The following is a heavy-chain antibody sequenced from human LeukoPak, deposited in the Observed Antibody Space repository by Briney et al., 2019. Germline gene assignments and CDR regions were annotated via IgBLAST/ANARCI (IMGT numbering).Heavy chain of an antibody. CDR1: GGSIRSYY. CDR3: ARTENYIPEDWFDP. J-gene: IGHJ5*02. D-gene: IGHD5-24*01. Sequence: PSETLSLTCTVSGGSIRSYYWSWIRQPPGKGLEWIGYLDDSGSTNYNPSLKSRVIISVDTSKTQFSLKLNSVTAADTAVYYCARTENYIPEDWFDPWGQGTLVTVSS. V-gene: IGHV4-59*08. CDR2: LDDSGST.